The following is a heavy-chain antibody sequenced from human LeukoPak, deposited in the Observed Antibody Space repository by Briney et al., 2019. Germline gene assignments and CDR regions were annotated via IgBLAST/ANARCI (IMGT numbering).Heavy chain of an antibody. CDR2: ISGSGGST. Sequence: GGSLRLSCAASGFTFSSYAMSWFRQAPGKGLEWVSAISGSGGSTYYADSVKGRFTISRDNSKNTLYLQMNSLRAEDTAVYYCAKESLSDYGGNSGAFDIWGQGTMVTVSS. CDR1: GFTFSSYA. D-gene: IGHD4-23*01. J-gene: IGHJ3*02. CDR3: AKESLSDYGGNSGAFDI. V-gene: IGHV3-23*01.